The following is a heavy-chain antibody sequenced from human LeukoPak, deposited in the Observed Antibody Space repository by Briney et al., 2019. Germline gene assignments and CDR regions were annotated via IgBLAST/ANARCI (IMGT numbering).Heavy chain of an antibody. CDR3: AASYTTGFPEIDY. V-gene: IGHV4-34*01. Sequence: PSETLSLTCAVYGGSFSGYYWSWIRQPPGKGLEWIGEINHSGSTNYNPSLKSRVTISVDTSKNQFSLKLTSVTAADTAVYYCAASYTTGFPEIDYWGQGTLVTVSS. J-gene: IGHJ4*02. CDR1: GGSFSGYY. D-gene: IGHD6-19*01. CDR2: INHSGST.